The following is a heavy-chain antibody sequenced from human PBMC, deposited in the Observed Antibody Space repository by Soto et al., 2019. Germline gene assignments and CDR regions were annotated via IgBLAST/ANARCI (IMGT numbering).Heavy chain of an antibody. Sequence: ASVKVSCKASGGTFSSYTISWVRQAPGQGLEWMGRIIPILGIANYAQKFQGRVTITADKSTSTAYMELSSLRSEDTAVYYCAREGDCSSTSCYAGGLYYFDYRGQGTLVTVSS. D-gene: IGHD2-2*01. CDR2: IIPILGIA. CDR3: AREGDCSSTSCYAGGLYYFDY. V-gene: IGHV1-69*04. CDR1: GGTFSSYT. J-gene: IGHJ4*02.